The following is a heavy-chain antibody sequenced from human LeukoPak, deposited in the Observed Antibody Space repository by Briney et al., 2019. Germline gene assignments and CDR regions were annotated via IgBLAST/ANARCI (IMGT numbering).Heavy chain of an antibody. V-gene: IGHV4-39*01. CDR1: GGSISSSSYY. CDR2: IYYSGST. Sequence: PSETLSLTCTVSGGSISSSSYYWGWIRQPPGKGLEWIGSIYYSGSTYYNPSLKSRLTMSVDTSKNQFSLKLSSVTAADTAVYYCARLSQWDIVVVPAATADYWGQGTLVTVSS. D-gene: IGHD2-2*01. CDR3: ARLSQWDIVVVPAATADY. J-gene: IGHJ4*02.